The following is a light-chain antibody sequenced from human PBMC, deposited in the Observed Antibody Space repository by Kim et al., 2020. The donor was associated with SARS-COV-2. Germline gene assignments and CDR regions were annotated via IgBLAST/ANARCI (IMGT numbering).Light chain of an antibody. J-gene: IGLJ2*01. CDR1: ELGNKY. CDR2: QNS. CDR3: QAWDRTSVI. V-gene: IGLV3-1*01. Sequence: SYELTQPPSVSVSPGQTATITCSGDELGNKYACWYQQKPGQSPVLVIYQNSKRPSGIPERLSGSNSGNTATLTISGAQAMDEADYYCQAWDRTSVIFGGG.